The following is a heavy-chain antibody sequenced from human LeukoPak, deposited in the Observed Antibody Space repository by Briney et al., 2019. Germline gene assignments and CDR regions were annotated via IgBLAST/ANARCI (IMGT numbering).Heavy chain of an antibody. CDR2: ISSNEGST. CDR3: ARDFWSGYYKGYNWFDP. V-gene: IGHV3-64*01. J-gene: IGHJ5*02. CDR1: GFTFSSYA. D-gene: IGHD3-3*01. Sequence: GGSLRLSCAASGFTFSSYAMHWVRQAPGKGLEYVSAISSNEGSTYYANSAKGRFTISRDNSKNTLYLQMGSLRAEDMAVYYCARDFWSGYYKGYNWFDPWGQGTLVTVSS.